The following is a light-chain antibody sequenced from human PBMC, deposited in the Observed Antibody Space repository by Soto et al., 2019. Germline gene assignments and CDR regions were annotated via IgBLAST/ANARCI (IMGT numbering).Light chain of an antibody. Sequence: SYELTQSPSVSVAPGQTARITCGGKNIGSKSVHWYQQKPGQAPVAVVYDDSDRPSGIPERFSGSNSGNKATLTISRVEAGDEADFYCQVWDSHSEHWVFGGGTKLTVL. CDR2: DDS. CDR3: QVWDSHSEHWV. CDR1: NIGSKS. V-gene: IGLV3-21*02. J-gene: IGLJ3*02.